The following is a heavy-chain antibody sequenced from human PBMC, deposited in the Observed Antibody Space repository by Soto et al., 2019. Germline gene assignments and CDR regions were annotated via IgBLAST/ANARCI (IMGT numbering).Heavy chain of an antibody. CDR2: IYHSGSF. CDR1: GGSISSYY. J-gene: IGHJ4*02. V-gene: IGHV4-59*12. Sequence: PSATLSLTCTVSGGSISSYYWSWIRQPPGEGLEWIGYIYHSGSFLYNPSLKSRVTISLDRSKNQFSLRLNSVTAADTAVFYCARSVGYRSGWWPYYFDYWGQGALVTVSS. D-gene: IGHD6-19*01. CDR3: ARSVGYRSGWWPYYFDY.